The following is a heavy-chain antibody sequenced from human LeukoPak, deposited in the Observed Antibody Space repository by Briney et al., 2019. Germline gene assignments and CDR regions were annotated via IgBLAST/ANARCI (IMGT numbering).Heavy chain of an antibody. CDR2: INPNSGGT. D-gene: IGHD1-1*01. CDR3: ARVLTTGTTFWFDP. CDR1: GYTFTGYY. Sequence: ASVKVSCKASGYTFTGYYMHWVRQGPGQGLEWMGWINPNSGGTNYAQKFQGRVTMTRDTSISTAYMELSRLRSDDTAVYYCARVLTTGTTFWFDPWGQGTLVTVSS. V-gene: IGHV1-2*02. J-gene: IGHJ5*02.